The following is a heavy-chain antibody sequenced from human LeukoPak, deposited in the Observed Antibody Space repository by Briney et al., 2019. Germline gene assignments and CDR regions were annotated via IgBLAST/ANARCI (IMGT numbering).Heavy chain of an antibody. CDR2: IYYSGST. V-gene: IGHV4-39*01. Sequence: SETLSLTCTVSGGSISSSSYYWGWIRQPPGKGLEWIGSIYYSGSTYYNPSLKSRVTISVDTSKNQFSLKLSSVTAADTAVYYCASPLQGYCTNGVCYGMDVWGQGTTVTVSS. CDR1: GGSISSSSYY. CDR3: ASPLQGYCTNGVCYGMDV. D-gene: IGHD2-8*01. J-gene: IGHJ6*02.